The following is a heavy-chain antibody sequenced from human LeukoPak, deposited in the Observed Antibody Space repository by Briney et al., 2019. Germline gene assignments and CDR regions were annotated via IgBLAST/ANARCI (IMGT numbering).Heavy chain of an antibody. Sequence: GGSLTLSCAVSGFTFSSYAMSWVRPPPGKGLDWVSAVSGSGDTTYYADSVKGRFTISRDNSRNTLYLQMNGLRAEDTAVYYCAKDSVAGNQGYFDYWGQGTLVTVSS. CDR2: VSGSGDTT. V-gene: IGHV3-23*01. CDR1: GFTFSSYA. CDR3: AKDSVAGNQGYFDY. D-gene: IGHD6-13*01. J-gene: IGHJ4*02.